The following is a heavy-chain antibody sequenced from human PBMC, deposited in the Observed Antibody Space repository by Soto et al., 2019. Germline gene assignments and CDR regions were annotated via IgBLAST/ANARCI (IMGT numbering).Heavy chain of an antibody. CDR1: GYTFSNCF. CDR3: AREEYYGGTLTWGAPRKQQYYGMDV. V-gene: IGHV1-46*03. Sequence: QVQLVQSGAEVKKPGASVKVSCTASGYTFSNCFVHWVRQAPGQGLECMVLINPSDGSRNYAQKSTSRVTMSWHRYRSTIQMDTSSQRAQDTALYFCAREEYYGGTLTWGAPRKQQYYGMDVWGPGTTVTV. D-gene: IGHD1-7*01. CDR2: INPSDGSR. J-gene: IGHJ6*01.